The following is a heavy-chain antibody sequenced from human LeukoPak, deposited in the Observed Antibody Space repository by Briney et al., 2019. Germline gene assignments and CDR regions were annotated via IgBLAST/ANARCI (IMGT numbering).Heavy chain of an antibody. CDR1: GFTFSNYA. D-gene: IGHD3-22*01. V-gene: IGHV3-23*01. J-gene: IGHJ4*02. CDR2: ISGSGGST. CDR3: AKGGMGYDSSGYLYFDY. Sequence: GGSLRLSCAASGFTFSNYAMSWVRQGPGKGLEWVSAISGSGGSTYYADSVKDRFTISRDISKNTLYLQMNSLRAEDTAVYYCAKGGMGYDSSGYLYFDYWGQGTLVTVSS.